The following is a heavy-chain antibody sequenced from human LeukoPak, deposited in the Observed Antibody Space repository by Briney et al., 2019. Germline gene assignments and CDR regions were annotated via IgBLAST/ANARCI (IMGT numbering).Heavy chain of an antibody. CDR1: GFTFTDYW. CDR3: ARVGAWELQRVFDY. CDR2: IQRGGSES. D-gene: IGHD1-26*01. Sequence: GGSLRLSCTASGFTFTDYWMTWVRQVPGKGLEWVANIQRGGSESYYVDSVKGRFTISRENAKNSLYLQMDSLRVEDTAVYYCARVGAWELQRVFDYWGQGTLVTVSS. V-gene: IGHV3-7*01. J-gene: IGHJ4*02.